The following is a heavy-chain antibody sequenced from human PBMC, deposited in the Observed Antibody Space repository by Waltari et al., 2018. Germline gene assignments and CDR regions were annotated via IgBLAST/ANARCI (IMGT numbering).Heavy chain of an antibody. CDR2: INHSGST. D-gene: IGHD6-13*01. CDR3: ARKPRSWYPYYFDY. CDR1: GGSFRGYY. J-gene: IGHJ4*02. Sequence: QVQLQQWGAGLLKPSETLSLTCAVYGGSFRGYYWSWISPPPGKGLEWIGEINHSGSTNYNPSLKSRVTISVDTSKNQFSLKLSSVTAADTAMYYCARKPRSWYPYYFDYWGQGTLVTVSS. V-gene: IGHV4-34*01.